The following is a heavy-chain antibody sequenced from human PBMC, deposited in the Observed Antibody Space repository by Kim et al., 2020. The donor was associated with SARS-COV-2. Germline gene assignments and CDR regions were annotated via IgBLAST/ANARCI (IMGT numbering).Heavy chain of an antibody. V-gene: IGHV3-20*01. CDR3: ARGIAAAATYYYGMDV. D-gene: IGHD6-13*01. CDR2: INWNGGST. J-gene: IGHJ6*02. Sequence: GGSLRLSCAASGFTFDDFGMSWVRQAPGKGLEWVSGINWNGGSTGYADSVKGRFTIFRDNARNSLFLQMNSLRAEDTALYHCARGIAAAATYYYGMDVWGQGTTVTVSS. CDR1: GFTFDDFG.